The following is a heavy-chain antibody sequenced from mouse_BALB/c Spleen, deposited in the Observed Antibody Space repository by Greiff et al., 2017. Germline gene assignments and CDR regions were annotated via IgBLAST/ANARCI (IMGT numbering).Heavy chain of an antibody. V-gene: IGHV1-9*01. D-gene: IGHD2-4*01. CDR1: GYTFSSYW. CDR3: ARGDYDYDAPFAY. Sequence: QVQLQQSGAELMKPGASVKISCTATGYTFSSYWIEWVKQRPGHGLEWIGEILPGSGSTNYNEKFKGKATFTADTSSNTAYMQLSSLTSEDSAVYYCARGDYDYDAPFAYWGQGTLVTVSA. CDR2: ILPGSGST. J-gene: IGHJ3*01.